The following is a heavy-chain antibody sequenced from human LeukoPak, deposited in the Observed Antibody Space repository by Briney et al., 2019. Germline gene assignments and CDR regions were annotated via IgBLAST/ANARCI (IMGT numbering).Heavy chain of an antibody. Sequence: SETLSLTCTVSGGSISSYYWSWIRQPPGKGLEWIGYIYYSGSTNYNPSLKSRVTISVDTSKNQFSLKLSSVTAADTAVYYCARGAKAYYYGSGSYMGFDYWGQGTLVTVSS. D-gene: IGHD3-10*01. J-gene: IGHJ4*02. CDR3: ARGAKAYYYGSGSYMGFDY. V-gene: IGHV4-59*01. CDR1: GGSISSYY. CDR2: IYYSGST.